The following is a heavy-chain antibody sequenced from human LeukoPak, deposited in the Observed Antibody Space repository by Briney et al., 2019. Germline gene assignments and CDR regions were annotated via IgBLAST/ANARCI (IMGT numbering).Heavy chain of an antibody. CDR2: IYSGGST. D-gene: IGHD5-18*01. CDR3: ARGDTVPLFRAYYYMDV. J-gene: IGHJ6*03. Sequence: GRSLRLSCAASGSTFSTDAMHWVRQAPGKGLGWVSVIYSGGSTYYADSVKGRFTISRDNSKNTLYLQMNSLRAEDTAVYYCARGDTVPLFRAYYYMDVWGKGTTVTVSS. CDR1: GSTFSTDA. V-gene: IGHV3-66*01.